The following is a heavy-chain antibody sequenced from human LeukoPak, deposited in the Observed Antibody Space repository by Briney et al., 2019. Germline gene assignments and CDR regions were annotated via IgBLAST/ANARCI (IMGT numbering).Heavy chain of an antibody. Sequence: PGGSLRLSCAASGFTFSSYAMHWVRQAPGKGLEYVSAISSNGGSTYYANSVKGRFTISRDNPKNSLFLQMNSLRAEDTAIYYCARGGGNFDYWGHGTLVTVSS. V-gene: IGHV3-64*01. CDR2: ISSNGGST. J-gene: IGHJ4*01. CDR3: ARGGGNFDY. CDR1: GFTFSSYA. D-gene: IGHD3-10*01.